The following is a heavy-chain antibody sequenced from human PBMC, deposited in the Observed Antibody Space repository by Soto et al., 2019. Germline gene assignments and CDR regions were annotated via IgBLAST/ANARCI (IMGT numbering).Heavy chain of an antibody. CDR3: AKLVVVVAATLDY. D-gene: IGHD2-15*01. Sequence: GGSLRLSCAASGFTFSSYAMSWVRQAPGKGLEWVSAISGSDGSTYYADSVKGRFTISRDNSKNTMYLQMNSLIAVDTAVYYCAKLVVVVAATLDYWGQGTLVTVSS. CDR1: GFTFSSYA. CDR2: ISGSDGST. J-gene: IGHJ4*02. V-gene: IGHV3-23*01.